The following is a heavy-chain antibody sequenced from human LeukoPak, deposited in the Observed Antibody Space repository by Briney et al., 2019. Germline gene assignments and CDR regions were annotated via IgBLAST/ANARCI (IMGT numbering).Heavy chain of an antibody. V-gene: IGHV4-59*01. CDR2: VYYSGST. Sequence: SETLSLTCTVSGGSISSYYWSWIRQPPGKGLEWIGYVYYSGSTNYNPSLKSRVTISVDTSKNQYSLKLSSVTAADTAVYYCARETYYYGMDVWGQGTTVTVSS. CDR1: GGSISSYY. J-gene: IGHJ6*02. CDR3: ARETYYYGMDV.